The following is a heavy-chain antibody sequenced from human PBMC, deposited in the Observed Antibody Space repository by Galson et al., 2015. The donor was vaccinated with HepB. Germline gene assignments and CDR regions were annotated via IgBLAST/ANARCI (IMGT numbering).Heavy chain of an antibody. CDR2: ITAYNGNT. J-gene: IGHJ3*01. D-gene: IGHD2-21*02. Sequence: SVKVSCKASGYTLSNYGVSWVRQAPGQGLELLGWITAYNGNTNYVHKFQGRVTMTTDTSTATASMELRSLTSDDTAVYYCARIGGPGALAYCGGDCYFDTFDVWGQGTMVIVSS. CDR1: GYTLSNYG. V-gene: IGHV1-18*01. CDR3: ARIGGPGALAYCGGDCYFDTFDV.